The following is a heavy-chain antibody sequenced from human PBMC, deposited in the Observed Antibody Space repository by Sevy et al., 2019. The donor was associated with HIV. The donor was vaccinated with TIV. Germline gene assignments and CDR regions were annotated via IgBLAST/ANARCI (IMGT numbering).Heavy chain of an antibody. V-gene: IGHV1-2*02. D-gene: IGHD2-15*01. Sequence: ASVKVSCKASGYTFTGYYMHWVRQAPGQGLEWMGWINHNSGGTNYAQKFQGRITMTRETSIRTAYMELSRLRSDDTAVYYCARGCSHGSCYWNYWGQGTLVTVSS. CDR3: ARGCSHGSCYWNY. J-gene: IGHJ4*02. CDR2: INHNSGGT. CDR1: GYTFTGYY.